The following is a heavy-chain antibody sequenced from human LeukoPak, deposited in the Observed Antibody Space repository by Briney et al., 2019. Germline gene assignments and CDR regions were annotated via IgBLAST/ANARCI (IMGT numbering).Heavy chain of an antibody. CDR1: GFTFDDYA. V-gene: IGHV3-9*01. D-gene: IGHD6-13*01. J-gene: IGHJ4*02. Sequence: GRSLRLSCAASGFTFDDYAMHWVRQAPGKGLEWVSGISWNSGSIGYADSVKGRFTISRDNAKNSLYLRMNSLRAEDTALYYCAKDKAGAFDYWGQGTLVTVSS. CDR2: ISWNSGSI. CDR3: AKDKAGAFDY.